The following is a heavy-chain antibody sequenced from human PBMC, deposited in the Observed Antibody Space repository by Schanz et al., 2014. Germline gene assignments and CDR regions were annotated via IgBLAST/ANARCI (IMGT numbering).Heavy chain of an antibody. CDR3: ATPSSAEHY. V-gene: IGHV1-2*06. CDR1: GYTLTAYY. D-gene: IGHD1-26*01. Sequence: QVQLVQSGAEVKKPGASVKVSCKASGYTLTAYYMHWVRQAPGQGLEWMGRINPNTGGTNFAQKFQGRVTMTRDTSITTAYMDLSGLTSDDTAVYYCATPSSAEHYWGQGTLVTVSS. CDR2: INPNTGGT. J-gene: IGHJ4*02.